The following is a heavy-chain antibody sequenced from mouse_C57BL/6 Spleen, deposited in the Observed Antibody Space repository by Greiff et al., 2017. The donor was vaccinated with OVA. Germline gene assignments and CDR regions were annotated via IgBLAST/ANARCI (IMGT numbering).Heavy chain of an antibody. J-gene: IGHJ2*01. D-gene: IGHD1-1*01. V-gene: IGHV1-9*01. CDR2: ILPGSGST. CDR3: ARSRRDYYGRILLDDY. Sequence: QVQLQQSGAELMKPGASVKLSCKATGYTFTGYWIEWVKQRPGHGLEWIGEILPGSGSTNYNEKFKGKATFTADTSSNTAYMQLSSLTTEDSAIYYCARSRRDYYGRILLDDYWGQGTTLTVSS. CDR1: GYTFTGYW.